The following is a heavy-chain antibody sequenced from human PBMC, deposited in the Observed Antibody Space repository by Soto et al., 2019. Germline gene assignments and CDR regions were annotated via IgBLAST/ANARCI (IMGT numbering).Heavy chain of an antibody. CDR3: ARVFTYYYDSSGYFQRRGAFDI. V-gene: IGHV3-23*01. Sequence: GGSLRLSCAASGFTFSTYAMAWVRQAPGKGLEWVSGVSASGLNTDYADPVKGRFYISRDNSKNTVSLHMNSLRAEDTALYYCARVFTYYYDSSGYFQRRGAFDIWGQGTMVTVSS. CDR2: VSASGLNT. D-gene: IGHD3-22*01. CDR1: GFTFSTYA. J-gene: IGHJ3*02.